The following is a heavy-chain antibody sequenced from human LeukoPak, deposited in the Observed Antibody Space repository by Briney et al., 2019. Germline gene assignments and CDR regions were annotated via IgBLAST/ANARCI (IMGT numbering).Heavy chain of an antibody. Sequence: GGSLRLSCAASGFTFSTYAMSWVRQAPGRGLEWVSGISGSGGSTYYADSVKGRFTISRDNSKNTLYLQMNSLRAEDTAVYYCARAAYSSSPDYWGQGTLVTVSS. CDR2: ISGSGGST. D-gene: IGHD6-13*01. CDR3: ARAAYSSSPDY. V-gene: IGHV3-23*01. J-gene: IGHJ4*02. CDR1: GFTFSTYA.